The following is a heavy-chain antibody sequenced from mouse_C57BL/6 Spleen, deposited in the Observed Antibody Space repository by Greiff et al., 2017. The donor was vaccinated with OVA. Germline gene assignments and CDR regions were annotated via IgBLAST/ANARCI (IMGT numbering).Heavy chain of an antibody. CDR2: ISSGSSTI. CDR3: ARRHGSSYNYAIDY. CDR1: GFTFSDYG. Sequence: EVQRVESGGGLVKPGGSLKLSCAASGFTFSDYGMHWVRQAPEKGLEWVAYISSGSSTIYYADTVKGRFTISRDNAKNTLFLQMTSLRSEDTAMYYCARRHGSSYNYAIDYWGQGTSVTVSS. D-gene: IGHD1-1*01. J-gene: IGHJ4*01. V-gene: IGHV5-17*01.